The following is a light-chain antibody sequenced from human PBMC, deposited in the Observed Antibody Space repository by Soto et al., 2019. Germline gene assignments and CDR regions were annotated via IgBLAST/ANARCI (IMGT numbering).Light chain of an antibody. CDR3: CSYAASYTTWV. J-gene: IGLJ1*01. CDR2: DVS. Sequence: QSALAQPRSVSGSPGQSVTISCTGTSSDVGGYNYVSWYQQHPGKAPKLMIYDVSKRPSGVPDRFSGSKSGNTASLTISGLQAEDEADYYCCSYAASYTTWVFGNGTKVTVX. V-gene: IGLV2-11*01. CDR1: SSDVGGYNY.